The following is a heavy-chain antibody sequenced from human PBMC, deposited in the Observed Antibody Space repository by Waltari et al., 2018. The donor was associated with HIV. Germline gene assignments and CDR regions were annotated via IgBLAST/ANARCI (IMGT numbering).Heavy chain of an antibody. CDR1: GFSFSVYS. Sequence: EVHLVESGGGLVQPGGSLRLSCAVSGFSFSVYSMNWVRQAPGKGLEWLSYISNSGDSVYYADSVKGRFTISRDNAKNLLYLQMNSLRDEETAVYYCARDPIAAGSGGVFDYWGQGTLVTVSS. CDR2: ISNSGDSV. V-gene: IGHV3-48*02. J-gene: IGHJ4*02. CDR3: ARDPIAAGSGGVFDY. D-gene: IGHD3-10*01.